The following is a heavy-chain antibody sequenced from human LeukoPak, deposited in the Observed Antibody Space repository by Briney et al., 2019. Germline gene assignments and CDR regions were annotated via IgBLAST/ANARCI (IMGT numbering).Heavy chain of an antibody. CDR3: ARPDSSSYYYFDY. CDR2: ISGSGGST. D-gene: IGHD3-22*01. J-gene: IGHJ4*02. V-gene: IGHV3-23*01. Sequence: GGSLRLSCAASGFTFSSYYMNWVRQAPGKGLEWVSAISGSGGSTYYADSVKGRFTISRDNAKNTLYLQMNSLRAEDTAVYYCARPDSSSYYYFDYWGQGTLVTVSS. CDR1: GFTFSSYY.